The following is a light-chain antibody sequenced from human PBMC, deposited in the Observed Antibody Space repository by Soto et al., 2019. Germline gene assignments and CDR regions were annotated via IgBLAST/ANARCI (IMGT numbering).Light chain of an antibody. CDR3: MIWPSNAWV. V-gene: IGLV5-37*01. J-gene: IGLJ3*02. Sequence: QSVLTQPPSSSASPGESASLTCTLPSDINVGSYNIYWYQQKPGSPPRYLLYYYSDSDKGQGSGVPSRFSGSKDASDNTGILLISGLQSEDEADYYCMIWPSNAWVFGGGTKLTVL. CDR2: YYSDSDK. CDR1: SDINVGSYN.